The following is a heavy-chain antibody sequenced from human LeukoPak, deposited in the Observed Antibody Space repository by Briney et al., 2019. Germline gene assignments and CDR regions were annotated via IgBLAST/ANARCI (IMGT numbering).Heavy chain of an antibody. CDR1: GGTFSSYA. Sequence: HRASVKVSCKASGGTFSSYAISWVRQAPGQGLEWMGGIIPIFGTANYAQKFQGRVTITADESTSTAYMELSSLRSEDTAVYYCAKLGYCSSTSCSNFDYWGQGTLVTVSS. CDR2: IIPIFGTA. J-gene: IGHJ4*02. CDR3: AKLGYCSSTSCSNFDY. V-gene: IGHV1-69*13. D-gene: IGHD2-2*01.